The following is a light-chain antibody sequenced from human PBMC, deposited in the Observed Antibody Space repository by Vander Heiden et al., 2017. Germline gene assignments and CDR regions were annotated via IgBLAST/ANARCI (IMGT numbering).Light chain of an antibody. V-gene: IGLV1-40*01. Sequence: QSVLTQPPSVSGATGQTVTISCTGGSSNIGARYDVHWYQQLPGTAPKLLIYGNGDRPSGVPDRFSVSKSDTSGSLAITGLQAEDEADYYCQCYDVSLSAWVFGGGTRLTVL. CDR3: QCYDVSLSAWV. CDR2: GNG. J-gene: IGLJ3*02. CDR1: SSNIGARYD.